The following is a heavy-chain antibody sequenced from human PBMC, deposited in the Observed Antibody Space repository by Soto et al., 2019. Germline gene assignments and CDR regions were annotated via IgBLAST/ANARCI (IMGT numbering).Heavy chain of an antibody. CDR3: ARGPRGVYGNDY. V-gene: IGHV3-74*01. CDR1: GFTFSSDW. J-gene: IGHJ4*02. D-gene: IGHD2-8*02. CDR2: INMDGSST. Sequence: EVQLVESRGGLVQPGGSLRLSCAASGFTFSSDWMHWVRQAAGKGLVWVSRINMDGSSTNYADSVKGRFTISRDNAKNTLYLQMNSLRAEDTAVYYCARGPRGVYGNDYWGQGALVTVSS.